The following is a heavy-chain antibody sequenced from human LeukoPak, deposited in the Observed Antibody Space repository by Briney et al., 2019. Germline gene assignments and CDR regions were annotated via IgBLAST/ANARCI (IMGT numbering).Heavy chain of an antibody. V-gene: IGHV3-7*01. CDR2: IKEDGSEK. J-gene: IGHJ4*02. CDR1: GFTFTTYW. D-gene: IGHD3-16*01. Sequence: GGSLRLSCAASGFTFTTYWISWVRQVPGKGLEGVANIKEDGSEKYYVDSVRGRFTISRDNARNSVFLQMNSLRAADTAVYYCARQITFWDYWGQGTLVTVS. CDR3: ARQITFWDY.